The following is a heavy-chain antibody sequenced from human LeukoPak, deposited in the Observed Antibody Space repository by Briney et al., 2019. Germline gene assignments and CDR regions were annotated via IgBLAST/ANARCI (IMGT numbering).Heavy chain of an antibody. CDR1: GGSIRTYY. CDR2: IYYIGST. D-gene: IGHD6-13*01. CDR3: ARVVAAATYHFDY. Sequence: PSETLSLTCTVSGGSIRTYYWSWLRHSPGKGMEWLGSIYYIGSTKYTPSLKSRVTIPADTSKNQFSLKLTSVTAADTAVYFCARVVAAATYHFDYWGQGTLVTVSS. J-gene: IGHJ4*02. V-gene: IGHV4-59*01.